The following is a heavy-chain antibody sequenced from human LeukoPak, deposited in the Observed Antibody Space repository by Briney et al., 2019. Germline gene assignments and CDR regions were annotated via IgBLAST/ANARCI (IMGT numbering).Heavy chain of an antibody. CDR3: ARVHQRWELRIDY. D-gene: IGHD1-26*01. CDR2: IYYSGST. J-gene: IGHJ4*02. Sequence: SETLSLTCTVSGGSISSYYWSWIRQPPGKGLEWIGYIYYSGSTNYNPSLKSRVTISVDTSKNQFSLKLSSVTAADTAVYYCARVHQRWELRIDYWGQGTLVTVSS. V-gene: IGHV4-59*01. CDR1: GGSISSYY.